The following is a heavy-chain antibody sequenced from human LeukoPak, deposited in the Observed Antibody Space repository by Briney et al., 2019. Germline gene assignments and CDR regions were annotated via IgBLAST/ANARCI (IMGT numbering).Heavy chain of an antibody. CDR2: IYNSGST. Sequence: SETLSLTCTVSGGSISIGGYYWSWIRQHPGKGLEWIGYIYNSGSTYYNPSLKSRVTISVDTSKNQFSLKLSSVTAADTAVYYCARTDRSSGFDYWGQGTLVTVSS. V-gene: IGHV4-31*03. J-gene: IGHJ4*02. CDR1: GGSISIGGYY. CDR3: ARTDRSSGFDY.